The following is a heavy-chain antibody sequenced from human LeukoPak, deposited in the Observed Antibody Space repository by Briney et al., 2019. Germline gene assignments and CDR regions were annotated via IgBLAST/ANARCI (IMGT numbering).Heavy chain of an antibody. J-gene: IGHJ4*02. V-gene: IGHV1-24*01. CDR1: GDTLSELS. CDR3: TAGGVYSLSDH. CDR2: FDPEGGEA. Sequence: ASVKVSCKVSGDTLSELSMHWVRQAPGKGLEWMGGFDPEGGEAIYAQKFQGRLTMTEDTSTDTAYMDLRSLRSDDTAVYYCTAGGVYSLSDHWGQGTQVTVSS. D-gene: IGHD5/OR15-5a*01.